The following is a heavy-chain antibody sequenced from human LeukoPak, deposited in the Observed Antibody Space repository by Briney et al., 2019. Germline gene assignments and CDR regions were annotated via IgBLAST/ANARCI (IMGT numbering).Heavy chain of an antibody. V-gene: IGHV4-39*07. CDR2: IYYSGST. Sequence: SETLSLTCTVSGGSISSSSYYWGWIRQPPGKGLEWIGSIYYSGSTYYNPSLKSRVTISVDTSKNQFSLKLSSVTAADTAVYYCARDPYYYGSGTTWGQGTLVTVSS. CDR3: ARDPYYYGSGTT. J-gene: IGHJ4*02. D-gene: IGHD3-10*01. CDR1: GGSISSSSYY.